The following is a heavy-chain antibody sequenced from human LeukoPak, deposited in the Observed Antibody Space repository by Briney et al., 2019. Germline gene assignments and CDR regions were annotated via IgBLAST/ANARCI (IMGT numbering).Heavy chain of an antibody. CDR1: GYTLTELS. CDR3: ARGGGVDILTGFQY. D-gene: IGHD3-9*01. Sequence: ASVKVSCKVSGYTLTELSMHWVRQAPGKGLEWMGGFDPEDGETIYAQKFQGRVTMTEDTSTDTVYVELSSLRSEDTAVYYCARGGGVDILTGFQYWGQGTLVTVSS. CDR2: FDPEDGET. J-gene: IGHJ4*02. V-gene: IGHV1-24*01.